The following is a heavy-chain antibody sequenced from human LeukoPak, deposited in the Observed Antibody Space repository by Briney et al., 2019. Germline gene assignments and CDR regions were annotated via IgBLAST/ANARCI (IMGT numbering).Heavy chain of an antibody. J-gene: IGHJ4*02. CDR1: GFTFVDYG. Sequence: GGSLRLSCAASGFTFVDYGMHWVRQAPGKGLEWVSVITWDSGTKDYADSVKGRFTISRANAKNTLYLQMNRLRAEDTAVYYYIAGRHYFDYWGQGTLVTVS. D-gene: IGHD6-13*01. V-gene: IGHV3-9*01. CDR3: IAGRHYFDY. CDR2: ITWDSGTK.